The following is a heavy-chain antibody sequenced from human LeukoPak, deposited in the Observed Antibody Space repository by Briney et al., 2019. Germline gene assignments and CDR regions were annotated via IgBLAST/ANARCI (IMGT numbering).Heavy chain of an antibody. J-gene: IGHJ4*02. CDR2: IYYSGST. Sequence: SETLSLTCSVSGDSINSFYWSWIRQPPGKGLEWIGYIYYSGSTNYNPSLKSRVTISVDTSKNQFSLKLSSVTAADTAVYYCARVGYYDILTGYGGYFDYWGQGTLVTVSS. CDR3: ARVGYYDILTGYGGYFDY. V-gene: IGHV4-59*01. CDR1: GDSINSFY. D-gene: IGHD3-9*01.